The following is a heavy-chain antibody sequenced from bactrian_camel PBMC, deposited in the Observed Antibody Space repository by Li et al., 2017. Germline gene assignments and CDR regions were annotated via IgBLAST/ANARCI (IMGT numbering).Heavy chain of an antibody. J-gene: IGHJ6*01. V-gene: IGHV3S63*01. Sequence: HVQLVESGGGSVQAGGSLRLSCTASGVDLYAADMAWYRQAPGNECEMVSKIIEDGTSDYADSVKGRFTISRDIAKSMVYLQMSKLRPEDTAKYYCAAAAASFLRCIRGADFPYWGQGTQVTVS. CDR2: KIIEDGTS. CDR3: AAAAASFLRCIRGADFPY. CDR1: GVDLYAAD. D-gene: IGHD6*01.